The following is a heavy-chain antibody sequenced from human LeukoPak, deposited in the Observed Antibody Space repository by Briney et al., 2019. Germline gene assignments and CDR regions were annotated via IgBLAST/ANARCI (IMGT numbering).Heavy chain of an antibody. CDR2: INHSGST. Sequence: SETLSLTCAVYGGSFSGYYWSWIRQPPGKGLEWIGEINHSGSTNYNPSLKSRVTISVDTSKNQFSLKLSSVTAADTAVYYCARAFCSSTSCYVRSSYYYGMDVWGQGTTVTVSS. V-gene: IGHV4-34*01. D-gene: IGHD2-2*01. CDR3: ARAFCSSTSCYVRSSYYYGMDV. J-gene: IGHJ6*02. CDR1: GGSFSGYY.